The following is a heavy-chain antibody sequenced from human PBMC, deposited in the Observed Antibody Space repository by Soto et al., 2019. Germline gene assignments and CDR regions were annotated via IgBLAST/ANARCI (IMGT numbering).Heavy chain of an antibody. CDR3: ARGTVVAIDY. CDR1: GGSISSGGYS. Sequence: HLQLQESGSGLVKPSQTLSLTCAVSGGSISSGGYSWSWIRQPPGKGLEWIGYISHSGSTYYNPSLKSRVTIAVDRSKTQFSLKLSSVTAADTAVYGCARGTVVAIDYWGQGTLVTVSS. V-gene: IGHV4-30-2*01. CDR2: ISHSGST. D-gene: IGHD2-21*01. J-gene: IGHJ4*02.